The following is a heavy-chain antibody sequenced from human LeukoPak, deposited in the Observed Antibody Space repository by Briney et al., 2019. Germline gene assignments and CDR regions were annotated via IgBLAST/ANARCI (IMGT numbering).Heavy chain of an antibody. Sequence: KSSETLSLTCTVSGGSISSSSYYWGWIRQPPGKGLEWIGSIYYSGSTYYNPSLKRRVTISVDTSKNQFSLKLSSVTAADTAVYYCARGGYYYDSSGYLSSFDYWGQGTLVTVSS. J-gene: IGHJ4*02. CDR3: ARGGYYYDSSGYLSSFDY. CDR2: IYYSGST. D-gene: IGHD3-22*01. V-gene: IGHV4-39*07. CDR1: GGSISSSSYY.